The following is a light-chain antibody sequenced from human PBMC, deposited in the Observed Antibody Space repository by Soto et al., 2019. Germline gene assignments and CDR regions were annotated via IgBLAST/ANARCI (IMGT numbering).Light chain of an antibody. V-gene: IGKV3-11*01. Sequence: EIVLTQSPGTLSLSPGERATLCCRASQSVTTYLAWYQQKPGQAPRLLIYDASNRATGIPAMFSGCGSGTDFTLTISSLEPEDFAVYDCQQRSNWPPTFGLGTRLEIK. CDR3: QQRSNWPPT. CDR2: DAS. J-gene: IGKJ5*01. CDR1: QSVTTY.